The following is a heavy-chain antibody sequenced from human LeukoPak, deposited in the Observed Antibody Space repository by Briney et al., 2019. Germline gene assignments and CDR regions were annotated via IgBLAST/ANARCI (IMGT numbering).Heavy chain of an antibody. CDR2: ISYDGSNK. D-gene: IGHD6-6*01. V-gene: IGHV3-30*18. CDR1: GFTFSSNG. CDR3: AKRGVAARLPPDY. J-gene: IGHJ4*02. Sequence: GGSLRLSCAASGFTFSSNGMHWVRQAAGKGLEWVAVISYDGSNKYHADSVRGRFTISRDNSKSTLYLQMNSLRAEDTAVYYCAKRGVAARLPPDYWGQGTLVTVSS.